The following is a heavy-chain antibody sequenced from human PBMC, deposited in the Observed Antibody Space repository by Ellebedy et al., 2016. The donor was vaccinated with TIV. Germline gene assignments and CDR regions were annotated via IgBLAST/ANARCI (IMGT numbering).Heavy chain of an antibody. CDR2: IYYSGRT. CDR3: ARHPLEWLAGPMYFDY. CDR1: GGSISSYY. Sequence: MPSETLSLTCTVSGGSISSYYWSWIRQPQGTGMEWIGYIYYSGRTNYNPSLKSRVTISVDTSKNQFSLKLSSVTAADTAVYYCARHPLEWLAGPMYFDYWGQGTLVTVSS. V-gene: IGHV4-59*01. D-gene: IGHD6-19*01. J-gene: IGHJ4*02.